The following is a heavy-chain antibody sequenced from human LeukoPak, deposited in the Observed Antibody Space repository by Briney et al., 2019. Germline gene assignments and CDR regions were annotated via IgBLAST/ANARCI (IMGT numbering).Heavy chain of an antibody. J-gene: IGHJ6*03. CDR1: GGSISTYY. V-gene: IGHV4-4*07. Sequence: PSETLSLTCTVSGGSISTYYWSWIRQPAGKGLEWIGRISPSGSTNYNPSLKSRVTMSVDTSKSQFSLKLNSVTAADTALYYCARDAPGGNYYMDVWGKGTTVTVSS. CDR3: ARDAPGGNYYMDV. D-gene: IGHD1-14*01. CDR2: ISPSGST.